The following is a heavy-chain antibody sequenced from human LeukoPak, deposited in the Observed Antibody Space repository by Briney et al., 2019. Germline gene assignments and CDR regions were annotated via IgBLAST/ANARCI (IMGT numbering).Heavy chain of an antibody. CDR1: GFTVSSNY. CDR3: VTTWGAHYWYFDL. J-gene: IGHJ2*01. D-gene: IGHD1-26*01. V-gene: IGHV3-66*01. CDR2: IYSGGST. Sequence: GGSLRLSCAASGFTVSSNYMSWVRQAPGKGLEWVSVIYSGGSTYYADSVKGRFTISRDNSKNTLWLQMNSLRAEDTAVYYCVTTWGAHYWYFDLWGRGALVTVSS.